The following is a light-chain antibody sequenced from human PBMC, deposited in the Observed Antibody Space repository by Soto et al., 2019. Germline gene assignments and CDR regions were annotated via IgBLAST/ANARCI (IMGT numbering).Light chain of an antibody. Sequence: EIVLTQSPATLSLSPGDRATLSCRASQSVSSYLAWYQQKPGQAPRLLIYDASNRATGIPARFSGSGSGTDFTLTISSREPDDFAVYYCQQRAKWPPGFTFGPGTKVDFK. CDR3: QQRAKWPPGFT. V-gene: IGKV3-11*01. CDR1: QSVSSY. CDR2: DAS. J-gene: IGKJ3*01.